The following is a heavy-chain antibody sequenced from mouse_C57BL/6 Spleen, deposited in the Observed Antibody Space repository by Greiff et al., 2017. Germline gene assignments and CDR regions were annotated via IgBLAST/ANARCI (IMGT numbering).Heavy chain of an antibody. CDR3: ARDSNYGYAMDY. V-gene: IGHV3-3*01. Sequence: VQLKESGPSLVRPSQTLSLTCTVTGFSINSDCYWIWIRQFPGNKLEYIGYTFYSGITYYNPSLESRTYITRDTSKNQFSLKLSSVTTEDTATXYCARDSNYGYAMDYWGQGTSVTVSS. CDR2: TFYSGIT. D-gene: IGHD2-5*01. J-gene: IGHJ4*01. CDR1: GFSINSDCY.